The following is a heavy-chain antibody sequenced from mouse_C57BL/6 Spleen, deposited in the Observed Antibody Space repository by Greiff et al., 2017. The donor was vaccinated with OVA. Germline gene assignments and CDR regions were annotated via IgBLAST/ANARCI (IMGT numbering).Heavy chain of an antibody. CDR1: GYTFTDYE. V-gene: IGHV1-15*01. D-gene: IGHD1-1*01. CDR2: IDPETGGT. CDR3: TRRTVEDAMDY. Sequence: VQLQQSGPELVKPGASVTLSCKASGYTFTDYEMHWVKQTPVHGLEWIGAIDPETGGTAYNQKFKGKAILTADKSSSTAYMELRSLTSEDSAVYYCTRRTVEDAMDYWGQGTSVTVSS. J-gene: IGHJ4*01.